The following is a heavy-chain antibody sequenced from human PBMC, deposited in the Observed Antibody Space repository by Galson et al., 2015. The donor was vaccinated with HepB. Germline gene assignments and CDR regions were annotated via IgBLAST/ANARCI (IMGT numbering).Heavy chain of an antibody. V-gene: IGHV1-24*01. J-gene: IGHJ4*02. CDR1: GTTLTELS. D-gene: IGHD6-19*01. CDR3: ATDSSGGDDYFDY. CDR2: FDPIDGET. Sequence: SVTVSCKVSGTTLTELSIHWVRQAPGKGLEWMGGFDPIDGETFYAQNFQGRVTMIEDTSTDTAYMELSSLRSEDTAVYFCATDSSGGDDYFDYWGQGTLVTVSS.